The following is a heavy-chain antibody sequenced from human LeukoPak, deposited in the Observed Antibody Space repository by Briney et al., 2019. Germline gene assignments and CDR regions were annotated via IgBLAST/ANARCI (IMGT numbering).Heavy chain of an antibody. CDR1: GFTFSNYW. Sequence: PGGSLRFSCAASGFTFSNYWMSWIRQAPGRGLEWVANIKLDGTQKNYIQSVRGRFTISRDNARNFLYLQLSSLRAEDTAVYYCTRDFWTDYWGQGTLVTVSS. D-gene: IGHD3/OR15-3a*01. CDR2: IKLDGTQK. CDR3: TRDFWTDY. J-gene: IGHJ4*02. V-gene: IGHV3-7*01.